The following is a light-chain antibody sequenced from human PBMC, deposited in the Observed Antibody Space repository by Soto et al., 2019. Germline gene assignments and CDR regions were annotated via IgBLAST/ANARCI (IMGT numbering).Light chain of an antibody. J-gene: IGKJ1*01. CDR2: GAS. CDR1: QSVRSN. CDR3: QQYHIWPRT. Sequence: EIVMTQAPATLSESPGERATLSCRASQSVRSNVAWYQQKPGQAPRLLIYGASTRATGIPASFSGSGSGTEFTLTISSLQSEDFAVYYCQQYHIWPRTFGQGTKV. V-gene: IGKV3-15*01.